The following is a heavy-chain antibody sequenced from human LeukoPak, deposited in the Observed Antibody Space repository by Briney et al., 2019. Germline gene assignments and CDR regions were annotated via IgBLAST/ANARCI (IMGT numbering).Heavy chain of an antibody. CDR3: AKTTTGYSSGRYPAWPIDY. D-gene: IGHD2-15*01. J-gene: IGHJ4*02. Sequence: GGSLRLSCAASGFAFSTYAMSWVRQAPGKGLEWVSGIFGSGGSAHYADSVKGRFTISRDNSKNTVYLQMDSLRVEDTAIYYCAKTTTGYSSGRYPAWPIDYWGQGTLVTVSS. CDR1: GFAFSTYA. V-gene: IGHV3-23*01. CDR2: IFGSGGSA.